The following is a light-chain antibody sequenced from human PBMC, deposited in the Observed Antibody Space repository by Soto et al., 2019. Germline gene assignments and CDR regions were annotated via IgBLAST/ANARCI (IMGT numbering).Light chain of an antibody. J-gene: IGKJ1*01. CDR1: QSVNSY. Sequence: ETVVTQSPATLSVSPGEGAVLSCRASQSVNSYLAWYQQRPGQAPRVLIYGASTRATGIPTRFSGSGSGTEFTLTIGSLQAEDSAVYYCQQYKDWPKTFGQGTKVEI. CDR3: QQYKDWPKT. CDR2: GAS. V-gene: IGKV3-15*01.